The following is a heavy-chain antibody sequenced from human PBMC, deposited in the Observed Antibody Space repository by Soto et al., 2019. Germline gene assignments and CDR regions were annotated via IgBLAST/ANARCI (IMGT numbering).Heavy chain of an antibody. CDR1: GGSFSAHY. D-gene: IGHD2-21*01. Sequence: SVTLSLTCAVYGGSFSAHYWSWIRQSPGKGLEWIGEINRSGSTNYNPSLKSRVTISTDTSKNQFSLNLSSVTAADTAVYYCARGLMWSYYYYYMDVRGKGTTVTVSS. V-gene: IGHV4-34*01. CDR3: ARGLMWSYYYYYMDV. CDR2: INRSGST. J-gene: IGHJ6*03.